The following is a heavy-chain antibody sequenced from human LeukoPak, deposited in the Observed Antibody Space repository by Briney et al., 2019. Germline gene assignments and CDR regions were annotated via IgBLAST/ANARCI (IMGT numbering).Heavy chain of an antibody. CDR2: IKEDGSEK. J-gene: IGHJ3*02. Sequence: GGSLRLSCSVSGFTFSSFWMTWVRQAPGKGLEWVAKIKEDGSEKYYVDSVKGRFTVSRDNVRNSLFLQMSSLRVEDTATYYCARLYSAVYYGDAFDKWGQGTMVTVSS. D-gene: IGHD5-12*01. CDR1: GFTFSSFW. CDR3: ARLYSAVYYGDAFDK. V-gene: IGHV3-7*03.